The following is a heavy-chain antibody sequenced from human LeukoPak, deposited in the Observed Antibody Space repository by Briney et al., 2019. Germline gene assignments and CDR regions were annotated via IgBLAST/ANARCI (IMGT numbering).Heavy chain of an antibody. J-gene: IGHJ5*02. CDR1: GHTFTSYD. CDR2: MNPNSGNT. V-gene: IGHV1-8*01. CDR3: ARERTTSNWFDP. Sequence: ASVKVSCKASGHTFTSYDINWVRQATGQGLEWMGWMNPNSGNTGYAQKFQGRVTMTRNTSISTAYMELSSLRSEDTAVYYCARERTTSNWFDPWGQGTLVTVSS. D-gene: IGHD1-7*01.